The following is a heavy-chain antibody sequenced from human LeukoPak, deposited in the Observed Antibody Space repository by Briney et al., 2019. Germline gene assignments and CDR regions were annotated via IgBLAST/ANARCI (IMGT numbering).Heavy chain of an antibody. J-gene: IGHJ5*02. CDR3: ARRAYYDFWSGLYNWFDP. D-gene: IGHD3-3*01. Sequence: SETLSLTCAVYGGSFSGYYWSWIRQPPGKGLEWIWEINHSGSTNYNPSLKSRVTISVDTSKNQFSLKLSSVTAADTAVYYCARRAYYDFWSGLYNWFDPWGQGTLVTVSS. CDR2: INHSGST. V-gene: IGHV4-34*01. CDR1: GGSFSGYY.